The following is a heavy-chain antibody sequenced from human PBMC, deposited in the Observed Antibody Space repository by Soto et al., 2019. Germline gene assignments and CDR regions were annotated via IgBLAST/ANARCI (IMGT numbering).Heavy chain of an antibody. J-gene: IGHJ6*02. CDR1: GYTFTSYG. Sequence: ASVKVSCKASGYTFTSYGISWVRQAPGQGLEWMGWISAYNGNTNYAQKLQGRVTMTTDTSTSTAYMELRSLRSDDTAVYYCARDIVVVPAATSTLRMDVWGQGTTVTVSS. CDR3: ARDIVVVPAATSTLRMDV. CDR2: ISAYNGNT. V-gene: IGHV1-18*01. D-gene: IGHD2-2*01.